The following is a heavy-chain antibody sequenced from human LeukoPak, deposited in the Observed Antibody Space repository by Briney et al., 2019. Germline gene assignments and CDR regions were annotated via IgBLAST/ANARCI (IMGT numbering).Heavy chain of an antibody. CDR1: GFTFSSYA. V-gene: IGHV3-23*01. Sequence: GGALRLSCAASGFTFSSYAMSWVRQAPGKGLEWVSAISGSGGSTYYADSVKGRFTISRDNYKNTLYLHMNSLRAEDTAVYYCAKARGVNIVVVPSPFDYWGQGTLVTVSS. J-gene: IGHJ4*02. CDR2: ISGSGGST. D-gene: IGHD2-2*01. CDR3: AKARGVNIVVVPSPFDY.